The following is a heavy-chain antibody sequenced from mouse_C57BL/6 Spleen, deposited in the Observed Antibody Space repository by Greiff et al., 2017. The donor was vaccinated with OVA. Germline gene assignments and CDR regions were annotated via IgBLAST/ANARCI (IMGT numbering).Heavy chain of an antibody. D-gene: IGHD2-1*01. J-gene: IGHJ2*01. V-gene: IGHV1-62-2*01. CDR1: GYTFTEYT. CDR3: ARHEDAMVYGNSYYFDY. CDR2: FYPGSGSI. Sequence: VKLQESGAELVKPGASVKLSCKASGYTFTEYTIHWVKQRSGQGLEWIGWFYPGSGSIKSNENFKDKATLTADTSSSTVYMELSRLTSEDSAVYFCARHEDAMVYGNSYYFDYWGQGTTLTVSS.